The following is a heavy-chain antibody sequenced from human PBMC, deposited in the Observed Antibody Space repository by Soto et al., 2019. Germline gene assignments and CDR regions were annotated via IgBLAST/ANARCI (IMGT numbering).Heavy chain of an antibody. V-gene: IGHV3-23*01. J-gene: IGHJ6*02. Sequence: EVQLLESGGGLVQPGGSLRLSCAASGFTFSSYAMSGVRQAPGKGLEWVSAISGSGGSTYYADSVKGRFTISRDNSKNTLYLQMNSLQAEDTAVYYCAKDHRYSSSWYKRDYSYSDMDVWGQGTTVTVSS. CDR1: GFTFSSYA. CDR2: ISGSGGST. D-gene: IGHD6-13*01. CDR3: AKDHRYSSSWYKRDYSYSDMDV.